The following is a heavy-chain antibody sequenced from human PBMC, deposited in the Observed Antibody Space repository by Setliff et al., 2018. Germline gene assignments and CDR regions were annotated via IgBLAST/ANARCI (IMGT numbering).Heavy chain of an antibody. J-gene: IGHJ4*02. D-gene: IGHD3-16*01. CDR2: INHSGST. Sequence: PSETLSLTCTVSGVSVASHYWSWIRQAPGTGLEWIGEINHSGSTNYNPSLKSRVTISIDTSKNQFSLKLNSVTAADTAVYYCRVWVSLIELDQWGQGTLVTVSS. V-gene: IGHV4-34*01. CDR1: GVSVASHY. CDR3: RVWVSLIELDQ.